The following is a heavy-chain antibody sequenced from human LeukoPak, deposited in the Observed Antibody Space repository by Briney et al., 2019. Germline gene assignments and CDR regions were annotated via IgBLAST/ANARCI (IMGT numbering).Heavy chain of an antibody. Sequence: SVKVSCKASGGTFSSYAISWVRQAPRQGLEWMGGIIPIFGTANYAQKFQGRVTITTDESTSTAYMELSSLRSEDTAVYYCARAGELGQLGRSGSYLYWGQGTLVTVSS. J-gene: IGHJ4*02. CDR1: GGTFSSYA. CDR3: ARAGELGQLGRSGSYLY. D-gene: IGHD1-26*01. V-gene: IGHV1-69*05. CDR2: IIPIFGTA.